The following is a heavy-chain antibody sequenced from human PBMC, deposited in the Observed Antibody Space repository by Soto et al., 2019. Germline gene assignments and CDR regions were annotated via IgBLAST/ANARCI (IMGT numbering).Heavy chain of an antibody. CDR1: GYTFTSYG. D-gene: IGHD2-2*01. Sequence: ASVKVSCKASGYTFTSYGISWVRQAPGQGLEWMGWISAYNGNTNYAQKLQGRVTMTTDTSTSTAYMELRSLRSDDTAVYYCARDRREQHQPPGTFAYGGKGTLVTVSS. CDR3: ARDRREQHQPPGTFAY. CDR2: ISAYNGNT. J-gene: IGHJ4*02. V-gene: IGHV1-18*04.